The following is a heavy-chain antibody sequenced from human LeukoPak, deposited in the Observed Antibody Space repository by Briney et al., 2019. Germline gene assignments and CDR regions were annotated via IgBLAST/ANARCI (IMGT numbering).Heavy chain of an antibody. CDR2: IYHSGST. V-gene: IGHV4-30-2*01. CDR3: AGLAAAGVWTYFDY. CDR1: GGSFSGYY. D-gene: IGHD6-13*01. J-gene: IGHJ4*02. Sequence: SETLSLTCAVYGGSFSGYYWSWIRQPPGKGLEWIGYIYHSGSTYYNPSLKSRVTISVDRSKNQFSLKLSSVTAADTAVYYCAGLAAAGVWTYFDYWGQGTLVTVSS.